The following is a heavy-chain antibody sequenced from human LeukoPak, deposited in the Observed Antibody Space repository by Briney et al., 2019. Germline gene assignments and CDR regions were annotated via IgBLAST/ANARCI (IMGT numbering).Heavy chain of an antibody. J-gene: IGHJ4*02. V-gene: IGHV4-39*07. CDR2: INHSGST. CDR1: GGSISSSSYY. D-gene: IGHD3-10*01. Sequence: SETLSLTCIVSGGSISSSSYYWGWIRQPPGKGLEWIGEINHSGSTNYNPSLKSRVTISVDTSKNQFSLKLSSVTAADTAVYYCAREGPYYGSGTFDYWGQGTLVTVSS. CDR3: AREGPYYGSGTFDY.